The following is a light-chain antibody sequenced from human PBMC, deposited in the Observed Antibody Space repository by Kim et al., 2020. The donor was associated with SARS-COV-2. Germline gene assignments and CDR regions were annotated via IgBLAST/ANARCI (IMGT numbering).Light chain of an antibody. J-gene: IGKJ2*01. CDR1: QSLRDSDGNNC. CDR3: MQALQTPRT. CDR2: LGS. V-gene: IGKV2-28*01. Sequence: DIVMTQSPLSLPVTPGEPASISCRSTQSLRDSDGNNCLDWYLQKPGQAPRLLSYLGSNRAPGVSGRFSGCGSGTDFTLKISRVEAEDVGVYYFMQALQTPRTFGQGTELEI.